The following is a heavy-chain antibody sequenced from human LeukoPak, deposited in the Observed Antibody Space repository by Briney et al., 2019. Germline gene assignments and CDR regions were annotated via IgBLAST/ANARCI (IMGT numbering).Heavy chain of an antibody. V-gene: IGHV1-18*01. Sequence: ASVKVSFKASGYTFINFGINWVRQAPGQGLEWIAWISGNNDNPNYGQKFQGRFTVTTDSSTSTAYMELRNLRSDDTAVYYCARDGTSTDDYWGQGTLVTVSS. J-gene: IGHJ4*02. CDR1: GYTFINFG. CDR3: ARDGTSTDDY. CDR2: ISGNNDNP. D-gene: IGHD2-2*01.